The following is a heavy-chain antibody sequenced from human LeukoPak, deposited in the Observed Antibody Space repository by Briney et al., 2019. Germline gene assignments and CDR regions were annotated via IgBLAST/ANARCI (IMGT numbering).Heavy chain of an antibody. D-gene: IGHD1-26*01. V-gene: IGHV3-7*01. CDR2: IKEDGSAK. CDR3: VPHLSSGGYSVFHN. CDR1: GFTFNGYW. J-gene: IGHJ4*02. Sequence: GGSLRLSCAASGFTFNGYWMSWVRQAPGQGLEWVANIKEDGSAKYYVDSVKGRFIISRDNTKNSLYLQMNSLRIEDTAVYYCVPHLSSGGYSVFHNWGQGTGVTVSS.